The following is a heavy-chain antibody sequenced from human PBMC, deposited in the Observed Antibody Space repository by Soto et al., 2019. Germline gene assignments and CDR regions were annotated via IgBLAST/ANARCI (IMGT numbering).Heavy chain of an antibody. Sequence: PSETLSLTCTVSGGSISSSSYYWGWIRQPPGKGLEWIGSIYYSGSTYYNPSLKSRVTISVDTSKNQFSLKLSSVTAADTAVYYCAVVPAATFDYWGQGTLVTVSS. J-gene: IGHJ4*02. V-gene: IGHV4-39*01. D-gene: IGHD2-2*01. CDR1: GGSISSSSYY. CDR2: IYYSGST. CDR3: AVVPAATFDY.